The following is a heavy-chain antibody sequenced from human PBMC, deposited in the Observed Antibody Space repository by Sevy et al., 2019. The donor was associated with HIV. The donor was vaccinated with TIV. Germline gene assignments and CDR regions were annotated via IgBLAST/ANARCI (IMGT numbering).Heavy chain of an antibody. CDR3: ARSTDYYDNSGYDS. V-gene: IGHV3-21*03. CDR1: GFTFSYYT. J-gene: IGHJ4*02. CDR2: ISSGSSYI. D-gene: IGHD3-22*01. Sequence: GGSLRLSCAASGFTFSYYTMNWVRQAPGKGLEWVSSISSGSSYIFYADSMKGRFTVSRDNAKNSLFLQMNSLRDEDTALYYCARSTDYYDNSGYDSWGLGTLVTVSS.